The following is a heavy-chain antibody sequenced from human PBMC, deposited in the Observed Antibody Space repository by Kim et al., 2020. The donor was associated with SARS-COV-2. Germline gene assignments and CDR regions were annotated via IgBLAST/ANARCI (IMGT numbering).Heavy chain of an antibody. J-gene: IGHJ4*02. CDR1: GFTFSSYS. CDR3: ATLIAAAVDY. D-gene: IGHD6-13*01. Sequence: GGSLRLSCAASGFTFSSYSMNWVRQAPGKGLEWVSSISSSSSYIYYADSVKGRFTISRDNAKNSLYLQMNSLRAEDTAVYYCATLIAAAVDYWGQGTLVTVSS. CDR2: ISSSSSYI. V-gene: IGHV3-21*01.